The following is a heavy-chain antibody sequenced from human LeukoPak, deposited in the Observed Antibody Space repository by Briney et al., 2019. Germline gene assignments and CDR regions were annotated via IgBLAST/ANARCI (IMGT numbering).Heavy chain of an antibody. D-gene: IGHD6-19*01. Sequence: GGSLRLSCAASGFTFSNYALSWVRQVPGKRLEWVSAISSGADTTGYADSVKGRFTISRDNSMSTIYLQMNSLRAEDTAVYYCAKDLEQSYSGWSTSYDGWGQGTLVTVSS. CDR1: GFTFSNYA. J-gene: IGHJ4*02. CDR2: ISSGADTT. V-gene: IGHV3-23*01. CDR3: AKDLEQSYSGWSTSYDG.